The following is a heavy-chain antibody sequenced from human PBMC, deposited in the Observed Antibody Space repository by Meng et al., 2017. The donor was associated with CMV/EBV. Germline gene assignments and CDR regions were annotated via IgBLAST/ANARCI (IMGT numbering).Heavy chain of an antibody. D-gene: IGHD3-10*01. J-gene: IGHJ4*02. CDR1: GCSVSIYY. CDR2: IYTSGST. CDR3: AREEITMVRGVLNYFDY. Sequence: SGCSVSIYYWSWIRHPAGKGLEWIGRIYTSGSTNYNPSLKSRVTMSVDTSKNQFSLKLSSVTAADTAVYYCAREEITMVRGVLNYFDYWGQGTLVTVSS. V-gene: IGHV4-4*07.